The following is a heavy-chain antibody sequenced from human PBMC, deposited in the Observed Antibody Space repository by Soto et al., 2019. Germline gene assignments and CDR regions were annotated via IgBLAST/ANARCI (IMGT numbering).Heavy chain of an antibody. CDR1: GGTFSSYS. D-gene: IGHD6-19*01. J-gene: IGHJ5*02. Sequence: GASVKVSCKASGGTFSSYSISWVLQAPGQGLEWMGGIIPIFGTANYAQKFQGRVTITADKSTSTAYMELSSLRSEDTAVYYCARRGGIAVARNTAFDPWGQGTLVTVSS. V-gene: IGHV1-69*06. CDR3: ARRGGIAVARNTAFDP. CDR2: IIPIFGTA.